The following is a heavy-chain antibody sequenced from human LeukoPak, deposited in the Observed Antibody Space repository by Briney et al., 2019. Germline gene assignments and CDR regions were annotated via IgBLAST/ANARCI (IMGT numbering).Heavy chain of an antibody. CDR3: ARSSSSGYYGFY. CDR1: GGTFSSYA. D-gene: IGHD3-22*01. V-gene: IGHV1-69*13. J-gene: IGHJ4*02. Sequence: ASVKVSCKASGGTFSSYAISWVRQAPGQGVGWMGGIIPIFGTANYAQKFQGRVTITADEYTSTAYMELSSLRSEDTAVYYCARSSSSGYYGFYWGQGTLVTVSS. CDR2: IIPIFGTA.